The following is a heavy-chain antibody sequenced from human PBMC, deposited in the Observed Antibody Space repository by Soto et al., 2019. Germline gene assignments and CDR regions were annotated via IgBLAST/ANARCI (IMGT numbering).Heavy chain of an antibody. Sequence: GGSLRLSCAASGFTFSSYAMSWVRQAPGKGLEWVSAISGSGGSTYYADSVKGRFTISRDNSKNTLYLQMNSLRAEDTAVYYCAKVRGLVVVAATQDYWGQGTLVTVSS. CDR1: GFTFSSYA. D-gene: IGHD2-15*01. CDR2: ISGSGGST. CDR3: AKVRGLVVVAATQDY. J-gene: IGHJ4*02. V-gene: IGHV3-23*01.